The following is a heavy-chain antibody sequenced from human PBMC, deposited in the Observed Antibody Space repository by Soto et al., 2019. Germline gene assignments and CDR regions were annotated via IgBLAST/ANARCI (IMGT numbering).Heavy chain of an antibody. CDR2: IYDSGVT. CDR1: VAIVTSGENY. CDR3: VRDIAHGYTGNV. Sequence: PSETLSLTCSFSVAIVTSGENYCSWFRQPPWKGLEWLGYIYDSGVTSYSPALKSRVTLSLDRPNNQVSLKLRSVTAADTAVYFCVRDIAHGYTGNVWGHGIVVTV. J-gene: IGHJ3*01. V-gene: IGHV4-30-4*01. D-gene: IGHD5-18*01.